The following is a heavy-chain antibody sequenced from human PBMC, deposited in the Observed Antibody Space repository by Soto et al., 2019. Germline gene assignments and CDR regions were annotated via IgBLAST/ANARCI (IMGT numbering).Heavy chain of an antibody. Sequence: QVQLQESGPGLVKPSQTLSLTCTVSGGSISSGDYYWSWIRQHPGKGLEWIGYIYYSGSTYYNPSLKSRVTLSVDTSKNEFSLKLSSVTAADTAVYYCARWWSGRRQGFDPWGQGTMVTVSS. J-gene: IGHJ5*02. CDR2: IYYSGST. CDR3: ARWWSGRRQGFDP. CDR1: GGSISSGDYY. V-gene: IGHV4-31*03. D-gene: IGHD3-3*01.